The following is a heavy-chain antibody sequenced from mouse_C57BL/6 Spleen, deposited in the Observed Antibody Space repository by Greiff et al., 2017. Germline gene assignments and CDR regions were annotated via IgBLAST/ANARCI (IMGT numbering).Heavy chain of an antibody. CDR2: IDPSDSYT. CDR1: GYTFTSYW. Sequence: VQLQQPGAELVMPGASVKLSCKASGYTFTSYWMHWVKQRPGQGLEWIGEIDPSDSYTNYNQKFKGKSTLTVDKSSSTAYMQRSSLTSEDSAVYYCAREGGYYYGHYFDYWGQGTTLTVSS. CDR3: AREGGYYYGHYFDY. J-gene: IGHJ2*01. D-gene: IGHD1-1*01. V-gene: IGHV1-69*01.